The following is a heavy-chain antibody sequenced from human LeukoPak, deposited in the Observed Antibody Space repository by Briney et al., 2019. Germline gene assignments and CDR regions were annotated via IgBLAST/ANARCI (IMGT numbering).Heavy chain of an antibody. J-gene: IGHJ4*02. D-gene: IGHD4-23*01. Sequence: ASVKVSCKASGYTFTSYGISWVRQAPGQGLEWMGWISAYNGNTNYAQKLQGRVTMTTDTSTSTAYMGLRSLRSDDTAVYYCARVVRRWYYFDYWGQGTLVTVSS. CDR2: ISAYNGNT. CDR1: GYTFTSYG. V-gene: IGHV1-18*01. CDR3: ARVVRRWYYFDY.